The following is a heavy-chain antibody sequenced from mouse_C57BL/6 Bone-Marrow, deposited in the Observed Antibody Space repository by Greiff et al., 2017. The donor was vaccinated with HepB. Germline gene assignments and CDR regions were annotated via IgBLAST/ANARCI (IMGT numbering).Heavy chain of an antibody. V-gene: IGHV1-15*01. CDR1: GYTFTDYE. J-gene: IGHJ3*01. Sequence: QVQLQQSGAELVRPGASVTLSCKASGYTFTDYEMHWVKQTPVHGLEWIGAIDPETGGTAYNQKFKGKAILTADKSSSTAYMELRSLTSEDSAVYYGTRVWAPQGFAYWGQGTLVTVSA. CDR3: TRVWAPQGFAY. CDR2: IDPETGGT. D-gene: IGHD3-1*01.